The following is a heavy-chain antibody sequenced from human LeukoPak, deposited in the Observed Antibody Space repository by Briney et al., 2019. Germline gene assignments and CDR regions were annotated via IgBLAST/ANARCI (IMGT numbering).Heavy chain of an antibody. CDR1: GFTFSSYA. V-gene: IGHV3-30-3*01. D-gene: IGHD6-13*01. CDR2: ISYDGSNK. J-gene: IGHJ6*02. Sequence: GGSLRLSCAASGFTFSSYAMHWVRQAPGKGLEWVAVISYDGSNKYYADSVKGRFTISRDNSKNTLYLQMNSLRAEDTAVHYCARDMSSSWYSPYYYYGMDVWGQGTTVTVSS. CDR3: ARDMSSSWYSPYYYYGMDV.